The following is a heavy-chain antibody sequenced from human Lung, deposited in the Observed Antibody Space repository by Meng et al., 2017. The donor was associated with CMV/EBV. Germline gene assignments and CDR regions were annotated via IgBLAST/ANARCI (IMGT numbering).Heavy chain of an antibody. D-gene: IGHD2-2*01. CDR3: ARLVVGGAFDI. CDR1: GFTFRSYW. J-gene: IGHJ3*02. Sequence: GGSLRLXCAASGFTFRSYWMSWVRQAPGKGLGWVANIKQEGSEKYYVDSVKGRFTISRDNAKNSLYLQMNSLRAEDTAVYYCARLVVGGAFDIWGQGKRVT. V-gene: IGHV3-7*01. CDR2: IKQEGSEK.